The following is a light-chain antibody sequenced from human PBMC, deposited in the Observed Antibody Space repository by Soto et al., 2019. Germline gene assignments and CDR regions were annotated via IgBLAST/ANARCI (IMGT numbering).Light chain of an antibody. CDR1: QSISSC. V-gene: IGKV1-39*01. J-gene: IGKJ2*01. CDR2: ATS. Sequence: DSQMTQSPSTLSATVGARVTITYRASQSISSCLAWYQQKPGKVPRLLIYATSNFQSGVTSRISGSGSGTDFTLTISSLQPEDFATYFCQQSYSAQYTFGQGTKVDIK. CDR3: QQSYSAQYT.